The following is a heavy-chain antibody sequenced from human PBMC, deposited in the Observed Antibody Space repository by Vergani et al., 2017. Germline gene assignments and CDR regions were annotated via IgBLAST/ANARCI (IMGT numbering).Heavy chain of an antibody. Sequence: QVQLVESGGGVVQPGRSLRLSCVVSGFTSSYYGMHWVRQAPGKGLEWVAVISYDGTQKYYADSVKGRFTISRDNSKSTLYLQMNSLRTEDTALYYCATKSCGTPGCQIGYFREWGQGALVTVSS. CDR2: ISYDGTQK. CDR3: ATKSCGTPGCQIGYFRE. CDR1: GFTSSYYG. V-gene: IGHV3-30*03. J-gene: IGHJ1*01. D-gene: IGHD1-1*01.